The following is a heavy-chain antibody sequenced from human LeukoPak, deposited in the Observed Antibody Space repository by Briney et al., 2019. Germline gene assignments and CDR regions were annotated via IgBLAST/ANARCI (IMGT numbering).Heavy chain of an antibody. CDR1: GYTFTDTD. J-gene: IGHJ5*02. D-gene: IGHD1-26*01. CDR2: INPNSGGT. V-gene: IGHV1-2*02. Sequence: GASVKVSCKASGYTFTDTDVSWVRQAPGQGLEWMGWINPNSGGTNYAQKFQGRVTMTRDTSISTAYMELSRLRSDDTAVYYCARGRGLVGATEWFDPWGQGTLVTVSS. CDR3: ARGRGLVGATEWFDP.